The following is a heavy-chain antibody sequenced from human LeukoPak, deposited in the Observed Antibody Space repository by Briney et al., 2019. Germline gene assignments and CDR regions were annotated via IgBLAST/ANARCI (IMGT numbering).Heavy chain of an antibody. J-gene: IGHJ6*03. CDR1: GFTFSDYY. CDR3: ARNGPLERRHCYYYYYYMDV. Sequence: GGSLRLSCAASGFTFSDYYMSWIRQAPGKGLEWVSYISSSGSTIYYADSVKGRFTISRDNAKNSLYLQMNSLRAEDTAVYYCARNGPLERRHCYYYYYYMDVWGKGTTVTVSS. CDR2: ISSSGSTI. D-gene: IGHD1-1*01. V-gene: IGHV3-11*01.